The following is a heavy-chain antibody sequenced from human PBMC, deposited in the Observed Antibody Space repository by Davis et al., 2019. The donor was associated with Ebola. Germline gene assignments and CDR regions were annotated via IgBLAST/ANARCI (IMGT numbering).Heavy chain of an antibody. CDR1: GGSISSYY. CDR3: ARHGGTGQGDP. J-gene: IGHJ5*02. D-gene: IGHD1-1*01. Sequence: MPGGSLRLSCTVSGGSISSYYWTWIRQPPGKGLEWIGYIYYSGSTNYNPSLKSRVTISVDTSKNQFSLKLSSVTAADTAVYYCARHGGTGQGDPWGQGTLVTVSS. CDR2: IYYSGST. V-gene: IGHV4-59*08.